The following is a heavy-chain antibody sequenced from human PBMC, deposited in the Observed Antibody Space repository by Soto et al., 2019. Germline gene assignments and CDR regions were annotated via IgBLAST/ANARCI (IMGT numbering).Heavy chain of an antibody. D-gene: IGHD3-10*01. CDR2: IYHRVST. CDR1: GYSISSGYY. J-gene: IGHJ5*02. V-gene: IGHV4-38-2*02. Sequence: SETLSLTRAVSGYSISSGYYWGRIRQPPGKGLECIGSIYHRVSTYYNPSLKSRVTISGDTDKNQFSLKRSSVTAADTAVYYCARDRGLYGSGSYYNPNWFDPWGQGTLVTV. CDR3: ARDRGLYGSGSYYNPNWFDP.